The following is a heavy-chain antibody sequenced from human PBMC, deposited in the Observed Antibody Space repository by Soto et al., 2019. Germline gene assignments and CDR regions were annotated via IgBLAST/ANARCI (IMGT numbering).Heavy chain of an antibody. CDR3: ARVLYYYDSSGYFLFDY. J-gene: IGHJ4*02. V-gene: IGHV3-7*01. CDR2: IKQDGSEK. Sequence: GSLRLSCAASGFTFSSYWMSWVRQAPEKGLEWVANIKQDGSEKYYVDSVKGRFTISRDNAKNSLYLQMNSLRAEDTAVYYCARVLYYYDSSGYFLFDYWGQGTLVTVSS. CDR1: GFTFSSYW. D-gene: IGHD3-22*01.